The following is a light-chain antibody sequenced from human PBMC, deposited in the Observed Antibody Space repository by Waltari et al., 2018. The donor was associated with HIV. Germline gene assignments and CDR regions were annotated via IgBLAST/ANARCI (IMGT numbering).Light chain of an antibody. J-gene: IGLJ2*01. CDR2: EVS. Sequence: QSALTQPASVSGSPGQSITISCTGTSSDVGGYNYVSWYQQHPGKAPKLMIYEVSNRPSGVSKRFSGSKSGHTASLTISGLQAEDEAEYYCSSYTSSSTLVVFGGGTKLTVL. CDR1: SSDVGGYNY. CDR3: SSYTSSSTLVV. V-gene: IGLV2-14*01.